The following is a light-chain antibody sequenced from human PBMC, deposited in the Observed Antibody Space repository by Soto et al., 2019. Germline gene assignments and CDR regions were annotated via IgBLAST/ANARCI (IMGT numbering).Light chain of an antibody. J-gene: IGKJ1*01. V-gene: IGKV3-20*01. CDR3: QQYDYWPRT. CDR2: GAS. CDR1: HTISSSY. Sequence: EIVLTQSPGTLSLSPGERATLSCRASHTISSSYLAWYKQKPGQAPRLLIYGASNRATGIPDRFSGSGSGTEFTLTISSLQSEDFAVYYCQQYDYWPRTFGQGTKVDIK.